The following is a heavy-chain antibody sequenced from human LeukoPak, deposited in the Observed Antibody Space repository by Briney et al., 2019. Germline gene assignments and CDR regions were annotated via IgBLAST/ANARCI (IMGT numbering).Heavy chain of an antibody. CDR2: IWYDGSNK. D-gene: IGHD3-22*01. CDR1: GFTFSSYG. CDR3: AKGSYYDSSGYVDY. J-gene: IGHJ4*02. V-gene: IGHV3-33*06. Sequence: PGGSLRLSCAASGFTFSSYGMHWVRQAPGKGLEWVAVIWYDGSNKYYADSVKGRFTIFRDNSKNTLYLQMSSLRAEDTAVYYCAKGSYYDSSGYVDYWGQGTLVTVSS.